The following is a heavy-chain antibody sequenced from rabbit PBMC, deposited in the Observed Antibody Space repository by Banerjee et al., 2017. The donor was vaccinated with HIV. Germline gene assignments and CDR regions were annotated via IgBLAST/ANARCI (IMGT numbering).Heavy chain of an antibody. D-gene: IGHD3-1*01. CDR2: IYTSSGRT. V-gene: IGHV1S45*01. J-gene: IGHJ4*01. CDR3: ARDAMGGVGYDL. CDR1: GFSFSSSYW. Sequence: QEQLVESRGGLVQPGASLTLTCAASGFSFSSSYWICWVRQAPGKGLEWIACIYTSSGRTYYASWAKGRFTISKTSSTTVTLQMTSLTAADTATYFCARDAMGGVGYDLWGPGTLVT.